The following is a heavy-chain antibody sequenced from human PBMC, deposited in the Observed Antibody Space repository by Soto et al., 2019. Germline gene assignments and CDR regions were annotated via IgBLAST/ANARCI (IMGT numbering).Heavy chain of an antibody. CDR3: AREAAGFDI. CDR2: IYYGGTT. V-gene: IGHV3-53*02. J-gene: IGHJ3*02. Sequence: EMQLVETGGGLIQPGGSLGLSCAASGFTVSDDHMSWVRQAPGKGPEWVSVIYYGGTTYYADSVQGRFTISRDKSKNTLYLQMNDLRADDTAVYYCAREAAGFDIWGQGTMVTVSS. CDR1: GFTVSDDH.